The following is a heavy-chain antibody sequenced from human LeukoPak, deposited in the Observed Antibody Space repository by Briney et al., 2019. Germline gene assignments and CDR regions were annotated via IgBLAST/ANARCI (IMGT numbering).Heavy chain of an antibody. D-gene: IGHD3-10*01. V-gene: IGHV3-33*01. J-gene: IGHJ4*02. CDR3: ARASGPFDY. Sequence: GGSLRLSCAASGFTFNIYGMHWVRQAPGKGLEWVAVICNDGSNKYYADSVKGRFTISRDNSKNTLYLQMNSLRAEDTAVYSCARASGPFDYWGQGTLVTVSS. CDR2: ICNDGSNK. CDR1: GFTFNIYG.